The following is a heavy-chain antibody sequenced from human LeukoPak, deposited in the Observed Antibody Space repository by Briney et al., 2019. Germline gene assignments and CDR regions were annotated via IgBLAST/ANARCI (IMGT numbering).Heavy chain of an antibody. J-gene: IGHJ4*02. CDR1: GFTFSSYS. CDR3: ARDGPPEAGEFDY. CDR2: ISSSSSTI. V-gene: IGHV3-48*01. Sequence: PGGSLRLSCAASGFTFSSYSMNWVRQAPGKGLEWVSYISSSSSTIYYADSVKGRFTISRDNAKNSLYLQMNSLRAEDTAVYYCARDGPPEAGEFDYWGQGTLVTVSS.